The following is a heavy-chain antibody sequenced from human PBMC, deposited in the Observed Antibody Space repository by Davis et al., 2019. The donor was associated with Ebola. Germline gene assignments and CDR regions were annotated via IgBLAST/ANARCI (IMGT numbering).Heavy chain of an antibody. Sequence: SVKVSCKASGYTFTSYSMHWVRKALGQRLEWMGWINAGNGNTKYSQKFQGRVTITRDTSASTAYMELSSLRSENTAVYYCARAVLRDFDWLPPHYYYGMDVWGQGTTVTVSS. V-gene: IGHV1-3*01. CDR1: GYTFTSYS. J-gene: IGHJ6*02. CDR3: ARAVLRDFDWLPPHYYYGMDV. D-gene: IGHD3-9*01. CDR2: INAGNGNT.